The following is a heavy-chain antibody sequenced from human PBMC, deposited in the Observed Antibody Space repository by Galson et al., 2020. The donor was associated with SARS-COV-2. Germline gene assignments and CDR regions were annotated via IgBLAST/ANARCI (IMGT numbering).Heavy chain of an antibody. Sequence: GESLKISCKASGYTFTSYGISWVRQAPGQGLEWMGWISAYNGNTNYAQKLQGRVTMTTDTSTSTAYMELRSLRSDDTAVYYCARDLKYGLWFGELLYYGMDVWGQGTTVTVSS. D-gene: IGHD3-10*01. J-gene: IGHJ6*02. V-gene: IGHV1-18*04. CDR3: ARDLKYGLWFGELLYYGMDV. CDR1: GYTFTSYG. CDR2: ISAYNGNT.